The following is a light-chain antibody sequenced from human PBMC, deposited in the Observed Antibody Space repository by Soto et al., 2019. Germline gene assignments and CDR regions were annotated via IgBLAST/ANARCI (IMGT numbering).Light chain of an antibody. CDR1: SSDIGGYNY. CDR3: ASYASSNPVL. V-gene: IGLV2-14*03. CDR2: DVS. J-gene: IGLJ2*01. Sequence: QSVLTQPASVSGSPGQSITISCTGTSSDIGGYNYVSWYQQHPGKAPKLMIYDVSDRPSGVSNRFSGSKSGNTASLTISGLQAEDEADYYCASYASSNPVLFGGGTKLTVL.